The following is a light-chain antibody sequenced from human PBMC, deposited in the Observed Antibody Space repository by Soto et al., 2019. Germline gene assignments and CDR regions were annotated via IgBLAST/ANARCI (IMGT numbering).Light chain of an antibody. J-gene: IGLJ2*01. CDR1: SSDIGGYKY. Sequence: QSVLTQPASVSGSPGQSITISCTGTSSDIGGYKYVSWYQQHPGIAPKLMIYEVSNRPSGVSNRFSGSKSGNTASLTISGLQAEDEADYYCSSYINSITFVVFGGGTKLTVL. CDR3: SSYINSITFVV. V-gene: IGLV2-14*01. CDR2: EVS.